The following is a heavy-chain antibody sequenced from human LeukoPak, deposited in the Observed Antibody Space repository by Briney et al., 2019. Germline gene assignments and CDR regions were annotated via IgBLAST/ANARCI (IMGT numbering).Heavy chain of an antibody. CDR3: APNPWAQGETAAIGPFGP. Sequence: GGSLRLSCTASGRGISSYVMNWIRQAPGKGLEWVSSISDRSGYIYYAESVRGRFTISRDNAKNSVSLHMTSLRDQDTAVYHCAPNPWAQGETAAIGPFGPWGQGTLVIVSS. J-gene: IGHJ5*02. V-gene: IGHV3-21*01. CDR1: GRGISSYV. CDR2: ISDRSGYI. D-gene: IGHD1-14*01.